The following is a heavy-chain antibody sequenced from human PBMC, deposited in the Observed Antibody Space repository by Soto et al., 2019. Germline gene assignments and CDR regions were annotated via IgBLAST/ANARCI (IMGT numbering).Heavy chain of an antibody. Sequence: PSETLSLTCTVSDYSISSYYWSWIRQPPGKGLEWIGYIYYSGSTSYNPSLKSRVTISVDTSKNQFSLKLTSVTAADTAVYYCARSPFKSSGRRLYGLAVRGQRTTDTVSS. V-gene: IGHV4-59*01. D-gene: IGHD3-16*01. J-gene: IGHJ6*02. CDR3: ARSPFKSSGRRLYGLAV. CDR1: DYSISSYY. CDR2: IYYSGST.